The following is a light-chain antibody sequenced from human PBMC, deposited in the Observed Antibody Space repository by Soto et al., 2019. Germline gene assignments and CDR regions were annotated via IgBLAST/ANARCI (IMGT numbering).Light chain of an antibody. CDR3: SSYTDSSNYV. Sequence: QSALTQPPSASGSPGQSVTISCTGTSTDHYGSNYVSWYQQHPGKVPKLIIYEVTQRPSGVPDRFSGSRSGNTASLTISGLQAEDEADYYCSSYTDSSNYVFGTGTKLTVL. CDR1: STDHYGSNY. J-gene: IGLJ1*01. CDR2: EVT. V-gene: IGLV2-8*01.